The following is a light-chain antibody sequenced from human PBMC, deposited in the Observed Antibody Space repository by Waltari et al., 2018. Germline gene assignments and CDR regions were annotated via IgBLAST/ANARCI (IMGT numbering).Light chain of an antibody. CDR2: SNT. J-gene: IGLJ2*01. V-gene: IGLV1-44*01. Sequence: QSVLTKPPSASGAPGQTVTIFCSGGNSNLGSNVLNWYQQVPGTAPKLLIYSNTYRPSGVPDRFSGSKSGTSASLAISGLQSDDEGDYYCATWDDRLTGVVFGGGTQVTVL. CDR3: ATWDDRLTGVV. CDR1: NSNLGSNV.